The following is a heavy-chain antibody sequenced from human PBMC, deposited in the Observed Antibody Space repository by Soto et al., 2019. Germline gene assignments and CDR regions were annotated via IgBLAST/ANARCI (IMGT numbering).Heavy chain of an antibody. CDR3: AREENVRYYYDSSVYYYPRPAYYYYGMDV. D-gene: IGHD3-22*01. J-gene: IGHJ6*02. V-gene: IGHV1-69*06. CDR1: GDTKSSDA. Sequence: FSLKLDCKASGDTKSSDAVSWGRQAPGQGLEWMGGIIPIFGTANYAQKFQGRVTITADKSTSTAYMELSSLRSEDTAVYYCAREENVRYYYDSSVYYYPRPAYYYYGMDVWGQPITVT. CDR2: IIPIFGTA.